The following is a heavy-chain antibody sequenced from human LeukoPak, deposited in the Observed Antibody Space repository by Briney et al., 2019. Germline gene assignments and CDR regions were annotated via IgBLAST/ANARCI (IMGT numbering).Heavy chain of an antibody. CDR2: IIPHGSAR. Sequence: QPGGSLRLSCSASGFYFATYWINWVRQAPGKGLEWVDNIIPHGSARYVDAVRGRFTTSTDNPKNSLSMEMNSLRAEDTAVYYCAGWGGGVNHWGQGTLVTVSS. J-gene: IGHJ4*02. CDR1: GFYFATYW. CDR3: AGWGGGVNH. D-gene: IGHD3-16*01. V-gene: IGHV3-7*01.